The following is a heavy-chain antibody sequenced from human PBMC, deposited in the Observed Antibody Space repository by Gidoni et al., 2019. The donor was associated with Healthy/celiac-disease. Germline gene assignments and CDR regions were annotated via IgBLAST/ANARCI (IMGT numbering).Heavy chain of an antibody. J-gene: IGHJ5*02. CDR1: GFTFDDYA. V-gene: IGHV3-9*01. CDR2: ISWNSGSI. CDR3: AKDALSSSWFSGWFDP. Sequence: EVQLVESGGGLVQPGRSLRLSCAASGFTFDDYAMHWVRQAPGKGLEWVSGISWNSGSIGYADSVKGRFTISRDNAKNSLYLQMNSLRAEDTALYYCAKDALSSSWFSGWFDPWGQGTLVTVSS. D-gene: IGHD6-13*01.